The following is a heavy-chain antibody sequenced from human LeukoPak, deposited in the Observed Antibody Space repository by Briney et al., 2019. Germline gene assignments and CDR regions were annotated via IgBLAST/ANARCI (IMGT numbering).Heavy chain of an antibody. J-gene: IGHJ4*02. CDR1: GFTFSNFA. CDR2: IRGGGANP. D-gene: IGHD5-24*01. Sequence: GGSLRLSCAASGFTFSNFAMNWVRQAPGKGLEWVSSIRGGGANPHYADSVKGRFTISRDNSKNTLYMEMNSLRAEDTAVYYCTRHPGDGYNRDYWGQGTLVTVSS. CDR3: TRHPGDGYNRDY. V-gene: IGHV3-23*01.